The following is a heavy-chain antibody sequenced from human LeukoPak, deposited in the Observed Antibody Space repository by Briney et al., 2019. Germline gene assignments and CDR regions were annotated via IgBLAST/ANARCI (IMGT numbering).Heavy chain of an antibody. J-gene: IGHJ4*02. CDR1: EYIFSTHW. D-gene: IGHD6-19*01. Sequence: GESLKISCKASEYIFSTHWIGWVRQMPGKGLEWMGIIYLRDFHIKYSPSFQGQVTISADKSISTAYLQWSSLKASDTAMYYCARPSSSGWDFDYWGQGTLVTVSS. V-gene: IGHV5-51*01. CDR3: ARPSSSGWDFDY. CDR2: IYLRDFHI.